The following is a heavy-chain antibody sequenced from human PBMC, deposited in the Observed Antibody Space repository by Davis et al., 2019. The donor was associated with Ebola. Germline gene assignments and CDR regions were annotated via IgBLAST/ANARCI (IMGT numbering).Heavy chain of an antibody. CDR3: ARGRIVVVPALNWFDP. D-gene: IGHD2-2*01. Sequence: ASVKVSCKASGYTFTSYGISWVRQAPGQGLEWMGWISAYNGNTNYAQKLQGRVTMTTDTSTSTVYMELSSLRSEDTAVYYCARGRIVVVPALNWFDPWGQGTLVTVSS. J-gene: IGHJ5*02. CDR1: GYTFTSYG. V-gene: IGHV1-18*01. CDR2: ISAYNGNT.